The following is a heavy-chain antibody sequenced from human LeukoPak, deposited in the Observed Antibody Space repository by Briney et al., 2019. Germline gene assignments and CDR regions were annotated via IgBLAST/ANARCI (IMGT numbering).Heavy chain of an antibody. CDR3: ARGVEWELGYFDY. Sequence: GASVKVSCKASGYTFTSYAMHWVRQAPGQRLEWMGWINAGNGNTKYSQKFQGRVTITRDTSASTAYMALSSLRSEDTAVYYCARGVEWELGYFDYWGQGTLVTVSS. D-gene: IGHD1-26*01. CDR1: GYTFTSYA. CDR2: INAGNGNT. V-gene: IGHV1-3*01. J-gene: IGHJ4*02.